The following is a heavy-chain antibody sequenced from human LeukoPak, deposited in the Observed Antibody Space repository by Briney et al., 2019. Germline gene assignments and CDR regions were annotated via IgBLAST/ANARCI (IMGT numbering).Heavy chain of an antibody. CDR3: ANVPDSRTYYYDSSGYYWGNYFDY. V-gene: IGHV1-8*01. CDR1: GYTFTSYD. CDR2: MNPNSGNT. D-gene: IGHD3-22*01. J-gene: IGHJ4*02. Sequence: GASVKVSCKASGYTFTSYDINWVRQATGQGLEWMGWMNPNSGNTGYAQKFQGRVTMTRNTSTSTAYMELSSLRSEDTAVYYCANVPDSRTYYYDSSGYYWGNYFDYWGQGTLVTVSS.